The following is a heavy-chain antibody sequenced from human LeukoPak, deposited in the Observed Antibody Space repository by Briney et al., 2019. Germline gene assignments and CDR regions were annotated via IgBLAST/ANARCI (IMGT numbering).Heavy chain of an antibody. CDR2: IYYSGST. V-gene: IGHV4-59*12. CDR1: GGSISSYY. Sequence: SETLSLTCTVSGGSISSYYWSWIRQPPGKGLEWIGYIYYSGSTNYNPSLKSRVTISVDTSKNQFSLKLSSVTAADTAVYYCARFHTSGYYRHFDFWGQGTLVTASS. CDR3: ARFHTSGYYRHFDF. D-gene: IGHD3-22*01. J-gene: IGHJ4*02.